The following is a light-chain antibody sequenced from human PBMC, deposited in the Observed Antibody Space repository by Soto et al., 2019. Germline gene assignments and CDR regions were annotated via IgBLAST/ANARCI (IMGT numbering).Light chain of an antibody. V-gene: IGKV3-15*01. Sequence: EVVMTQSPATLSVSPGDRVTLSCRASQSVRSNSAWYQQKPGQAPRLLFYGASTRATGIPARFSGSGYETEFTLTISSLQSEDFAVYYCQQYNSWPLTFGGGTKVELK. CDR2: GAS. CDR3: QQYNSWPLT. CDR1: QSVRSN. J-gene: IGKJ4*01.